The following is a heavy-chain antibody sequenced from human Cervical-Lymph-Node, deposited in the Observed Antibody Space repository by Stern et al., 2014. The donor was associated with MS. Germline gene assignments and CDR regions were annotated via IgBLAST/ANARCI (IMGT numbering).Heavy chain of an antibody. J-gene: IGHJ4*02. V-gene: IGHV1-18*01. Sequence: QVQLVQSGAEVKKPGASVKVSCKASGYTFSNYGINWVRQAPGQGLEWMGWISAYNGNTNYARKLQGRVTMTTDTSTNTIYMELRSLRSDDTAVYYCAREEQYGGSGRSYYWGQGTLVTVSS. CDR2: ISAYNGNT. CDR3: AREEQYGGSGRSYY. CDR1: GYTFSNYG. D-gene: IGHD3-22*01.